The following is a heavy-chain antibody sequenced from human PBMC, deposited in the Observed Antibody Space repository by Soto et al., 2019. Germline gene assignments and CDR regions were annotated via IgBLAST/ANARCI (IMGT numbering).Heavy chain of an antibody. CDR3: VRYVRPRPRGTWFDP. D-gene: IGHD1-7*01. J-gene: IGHJ5*02. CDR2: MVSNGYT. CDR1: GFTLSTAA. V-gene: IGHV3-23*05. Sequence: PGGSLRLSCAVSGFTLSTAAMSWVRQAPGKGLEWVTAMVSNGYTYYAESVRGRFTISRDTSKNTVYIQMNSLRAEDTAVYYCVRYVRPRPRGTWFDPWGQGNLVTVSS.